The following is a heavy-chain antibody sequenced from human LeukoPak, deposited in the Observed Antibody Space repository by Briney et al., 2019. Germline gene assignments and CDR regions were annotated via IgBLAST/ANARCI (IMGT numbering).Heavy chain of an antibody. J-gene: IGHJ6*02. CDR2: TYYRSKWYN. CDR1: GDSVSNNSAA. V-gene: IGHV6-1*01. D-gene: IGHD3-10*01. CDR3: ARWAGSLAYYGLDV. Sequence: SQTLSLTCAISGDSVSNNSAAWNWIRQSPSRGLEWLGRTYYRSKWYNDYAVSVKSRITINPDTPKNQFSLQLNSVTPEDTAVYYCARWAGSLAYYGLDVWGQGTTVTVSS.